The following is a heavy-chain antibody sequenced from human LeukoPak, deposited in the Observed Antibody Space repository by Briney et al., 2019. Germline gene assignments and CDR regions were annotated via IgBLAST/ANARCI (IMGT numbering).Heavy chain of an antibody. V-gene: IGHV3-21*01. D-gene: IGHD2-15*01. CDR3: ASRYCSGGSCYCDRY. J-gene: IGHJ4*02. CDR2: ISSSSSYI. Sequence: PGGPLRLSCAASGFTFNTYSMNWVRQAPGKGLEWVSSISSSSSYIYYSDSVKGRFTISRDNAKNSLYLQMNSLRAEDTAVYFCASRYCSGGSCYCDRYWGRGTLVTVSS. CDR1: GFTFNTYS.